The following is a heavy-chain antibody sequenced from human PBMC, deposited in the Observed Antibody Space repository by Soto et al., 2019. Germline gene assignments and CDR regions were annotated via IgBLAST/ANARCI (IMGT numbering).Heavy chain of an antibody. CDR1: GYTFTSYG. Sequence: GASVKVSCKASGYTFTSYGISWVRQAPGQGFEWMGWISAYNGNTNYAQKLQGRVTMTTDTSTSTAYMELRSLRSDDTAVYYCASGYYDFWSGYLRYMDVWGKGTTVTVSS. D-gene: IGHD3-3*01. CDR3: ASGYYDFWSGYLRYMDV. V-gene: IGHV1-18*01. J-gene: IGHJ6*03. CDR2: ISAYNGNT.